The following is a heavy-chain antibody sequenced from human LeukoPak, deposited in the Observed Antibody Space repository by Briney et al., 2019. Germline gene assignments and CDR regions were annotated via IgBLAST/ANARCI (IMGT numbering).Heavy chain of an antibody. CDR2: ISSSSSYI. J-gene: IGHJ4*02. Sequence: PGGSLRLSCAASGFTFSSYSMKWVRQAPGKGLEWVSSISSSSSYIYYADSVKGRFTISRDNAKNSLYLQMNSLRAEDTAVYYCARDWRTGPPRGGDYWGQGTLVTVSS. CDR1: GFTFSSYS. D-gene: IGHD3/OR15-3a*01. V-gene: IGHV3-21*01. CDR3: ARDWRTGPPRGGDY.